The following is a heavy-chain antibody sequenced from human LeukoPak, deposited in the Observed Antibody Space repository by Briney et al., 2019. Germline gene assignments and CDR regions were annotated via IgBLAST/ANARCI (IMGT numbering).Heavy chain of an antibody. D-gene: IGHD4-11*01. CDR1: GYSFSRYG. CDR2: ITSYNGNT. Sequence: ASVKVSCKASGYSFSRYGISWVRRAPGQGLERMGWITSYNGNTDYAQSFQGRVTMTTDTSTSTAYMELTSLTSDDTAVYYCARAGATVTSHFDYWGQGTLVIVSS. CDR3: ARAGATVTSHFDY. V-gene: IGHV1-18*01. J-gene: IGHJ4*02.